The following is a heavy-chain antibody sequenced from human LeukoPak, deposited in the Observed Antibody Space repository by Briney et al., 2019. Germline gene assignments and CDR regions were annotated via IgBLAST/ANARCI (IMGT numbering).Heavy chain of an antibody. CDR1: GFTFGSYA. CDR3: ANNKLWDYYDSSGYTLGAFDI. Sequence: PGGSLRLSCAASGFTFGSYAMSWVRQAPGKGLEWVSAISGSGGSTYYADSVKGRFTISRDNSKNTLYLQMNSLRAEDTAVYYCANNKLWDYYDSSGYTLGAFDIWGQGTMVTVSS. V-gene: IGHV3-23*01. D-gene: IGHD3-22*01. J-gene: IGHJ3*02. CDR2: ISGSGGST.